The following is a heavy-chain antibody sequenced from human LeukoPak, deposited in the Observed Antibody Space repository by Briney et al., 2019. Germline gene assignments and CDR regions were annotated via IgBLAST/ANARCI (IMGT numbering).Heavy chain of an antibody. Sequence: PSQTLSLTCTVSGGSISSGSYYWSWIRQPAGKGLEWIGRIYTSGSTNYNPSLKSRVTISVDTSKNQFSLKLSSVTAADTAVYYCARAAGTNWGFDYWGQGTLVTVSS. J-gene: IGHJ4*02. CDR2: IYTSGST. D-gene: IGHD1-1*01. V-gene: IGHV4-61*02. CDR3: ARAAGTNWGFDY. CDR1: GGSISSGSYY.